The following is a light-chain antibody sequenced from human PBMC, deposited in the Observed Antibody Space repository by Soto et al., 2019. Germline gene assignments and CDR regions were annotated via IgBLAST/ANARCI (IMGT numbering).Light chain of an antibody. CDR3: LQDFNYPWT. V-gene: IGKV1-6*01. J-gene: IGKJ1*01. Sequence: IQMTQSPSSLSASVGDRVTITCRASRDIGSDLSWYQQKPGKAPTLLIYAASNLQSGVPSRFNGSGSGTDFTLTISSLQPEDFATYFCLQDFNYPWTFGQGTKVDIK. CDR2: AAS. CDR1: RDIGSD.